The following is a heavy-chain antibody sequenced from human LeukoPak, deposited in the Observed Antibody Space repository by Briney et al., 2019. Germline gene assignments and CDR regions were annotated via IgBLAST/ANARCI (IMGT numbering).Heavy chain of an antibody. V-gene: IGHV1-69*05. J-gene: IGHJ2*01. D-gene: IGHD2-2*02. CDR3: ARDYKGYCSSTSCYSWYFDL. Sequence: SVKVSCKASGGTFSSYAISWVRQAPGQGLEWIGGIIPIFGTANYAQKFQGRVTITTDESTSTAYMELSSLRSEDTAVYYCARDYKGYCSSTSCYSWYFDLWGRGTLVTVSS. CDR1: GGTFSSYA. CDR2: IIPIFGTA.